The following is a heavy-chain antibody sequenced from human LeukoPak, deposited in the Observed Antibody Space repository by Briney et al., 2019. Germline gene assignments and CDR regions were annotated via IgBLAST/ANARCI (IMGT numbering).Heavy chain of an antibody. CDR3: ARAGRSGYDFHFDY. V-gene: IGHV3-21*01. CDR1: GFTSRSYS. J-gene: IGHJ4*02. Sequence: GGSLRLSCAASGFTSRSYSMNWVRQAPGKGLEWVSSISSSSSYIYYADSLKGRFTISRDNAKNSLYLQMNSLRAEDTAVYYCARAGRSGYDFHFDYWGQGTLVTVSS. CDR2: ISSSSSYI. D-gene: IGHD5-12*01.